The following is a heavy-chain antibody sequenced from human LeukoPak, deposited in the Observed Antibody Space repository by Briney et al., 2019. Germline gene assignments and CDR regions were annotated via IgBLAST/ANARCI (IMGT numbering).Heavy chain of an antibody. D-gene: IGHD3-10*01. J-gene: IGHJ4*02. CDR1: GGSISSSSYY. CDR2: IYYSGST. CDR3: ARDPVHGSGIGY. V-gene: IGHV4-39*07. Sequence: PSETLSLTCTVSGGSISSSSYYWGWIRQPPGKGLEWIGSIYYSGSTYYNPSLKSRVTISVDTSKNQFSLKLSSVTAADTAVYYCARDPVHGSGIGYWGQGTLVTVSS.